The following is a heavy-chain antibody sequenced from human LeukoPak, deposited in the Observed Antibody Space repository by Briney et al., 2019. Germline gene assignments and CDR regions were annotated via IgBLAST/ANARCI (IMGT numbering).Heavy chain of an antibody. Sequence: PSETLSLTCTVSGGSISSSSYYWGWIRQPPGKGLEWIGCIYHSGSTYYNPSLKSRVTISVDTSKNQFSLKLSPVTAADTAVYYCARVYYYDSSGYYYAGTVDYYFDYWGQGTLVTVSS. CDR3: ARVYYYDSSGYYYAGTVDYYFDY. J-gene: IGHJ4*02. D-gene: IGHD3-22*01. V-gene: IGHV4-39*07. CDR1: GGSISSSSYY. CDR2: IYHSGST.